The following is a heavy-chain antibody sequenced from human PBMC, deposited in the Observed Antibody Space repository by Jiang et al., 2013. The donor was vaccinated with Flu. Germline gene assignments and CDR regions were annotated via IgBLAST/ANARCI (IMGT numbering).Heavy chain of an antibody. CDR1: GYSFNSYG. V-gene: IGHV7-4-1*02. CDR2: INTNTGNP. D-gene: IGHD5-12*01. CDR3: ARLGSSLYSGYDYRSFDY. Sequence: KPGASVKVSCKASGYSFNSYGLHWVRQAPGQGFEWMGWINTNTGNPTYAQGFTGRFVFSLDTSVSTAYLQISSLKAEDTAVYYCARLGSSLYSGYDYRSFDYWGQGTLVTVSS. J-gene: IGHJ4*02.